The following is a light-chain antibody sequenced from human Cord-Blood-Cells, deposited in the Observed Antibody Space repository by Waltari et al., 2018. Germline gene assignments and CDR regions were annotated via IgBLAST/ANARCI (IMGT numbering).Light chain of an antibody. CDR2: DVS. V-gene: IGLV2-14*01. Sequence: QSALTQPASVSGSPGQSITISCTGTSSDVGGYNYVSWYQQHPGKAPKLMIYDVSNRLSGVSNRFSGSKSGNTASLTISGLQAEDEAGYYCSSYTSSSTLVFGGGTKLTVL. CDR1: SSDVGGYNY. CDR3: SSYTSSSTLV. J-gene: IGLJ2*01.